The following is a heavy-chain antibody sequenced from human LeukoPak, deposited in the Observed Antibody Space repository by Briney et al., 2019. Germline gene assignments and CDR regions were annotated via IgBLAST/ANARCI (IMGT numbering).Heavy chain of an antibody. CDR3: GMSGDRVPLQDDVFDV. J-gene: IGHJ3*01. Sequence: GESLKISCKGSGYSFTSYWIGWVRQMPGKGMEWMGIIYPGDSGPTYSPSFQGQVTISVDKSINTAYLQWSNLQASDTAMYYCGMSGDRVPLQDDVFDVWGQGTMVTVST. CDR2: IYPGDSGP. CDR1: GYSFTSYW. D-gene: IGHD1-26*01. V-gene: IGHV5-51*01.